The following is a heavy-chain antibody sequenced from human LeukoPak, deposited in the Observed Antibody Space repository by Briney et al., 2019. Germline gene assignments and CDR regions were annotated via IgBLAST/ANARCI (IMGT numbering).Heavy chain of an antibody. CDR3: AREIVVVVAATYYFDY. D-gene: IGHD2-15*01. J-gene: IGHJ4*02. CDR1: GFTFSSYA. Sequence: PGRSLRLSCAASGFTFSSYAMHWVRQAPGKGLEWVAVISYDGSNKYYADSVKGRFTISRDNSKNTLYLQMNSLRAEDTAVYYCAREIVVVVAATYYFDYWGQGTLVTVSS. CDR2: ISYDGSNK. V-gene: IGHV3-30-3*01.